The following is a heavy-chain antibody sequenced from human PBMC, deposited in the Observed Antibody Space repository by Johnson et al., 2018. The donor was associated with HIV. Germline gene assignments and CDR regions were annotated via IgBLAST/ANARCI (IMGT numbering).Heavy chain of an antibody. V-gene: IGHV3-66*01. CDR1: GLTVSSNY. CDR3: ARDLPGPPSLYAFDI. J-gene: IGHJ3*02. Sequence: VQLVESGGGLVQPGGSLRLSCAASGLTVSSNYMTWVRQGPGKGLEWVSVIYSGGSTYYADSVKGRFTISRDNSKNTMYLQMNSLRAEDTAVYYCARDLPGPPSLYAFDIWGQGTMVTVSS. CDR2: IYSGGST.